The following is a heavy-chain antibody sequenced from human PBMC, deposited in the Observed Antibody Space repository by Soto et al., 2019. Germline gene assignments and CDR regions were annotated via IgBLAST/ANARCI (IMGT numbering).Heavy chain of an antibody. CDR1: GFTFSSYG. V-gene: IGHV3-33*01. CDR2: IWYDGSNK. Sequence: QVQLVESGGGVVQPGRSLRLSCAASGFTFSSYGMHWVRQAPGKGLEWVAVIWYDGSNKYYADSVKGRFTISRDNSKNTLYRQMNSLRAEDTAVYYCARGPLGVVIKGLYSWGQGTLVTVSS. CDR3: ARGPLGVVIKGLYS. D-gene: IGHD3-3*01. J-gene: IGHJ4*02.